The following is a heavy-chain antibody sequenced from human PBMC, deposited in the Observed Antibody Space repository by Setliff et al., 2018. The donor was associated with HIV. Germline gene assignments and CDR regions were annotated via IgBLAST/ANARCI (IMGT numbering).Heavy chain of an antibody. CDR1: GDSMNTNDW. CDR2: ISNSGKT. CDR3: ARTVPYSSNQDAFDI. J-gene: IGHJ3*02. Sequence: PSETLSLTCAVSGDSMNTNDWWGWIRQPPGKGLAWIGYISNSGKTYYNPSLNRRATMSIDTSKNQLSLNLDSVTAVDTAVYYCARTVPYSSNQDAFDIWGQGTMVTVSS. D-gene: IGHD4-4*01. V-gene: IGHV4-28*01.